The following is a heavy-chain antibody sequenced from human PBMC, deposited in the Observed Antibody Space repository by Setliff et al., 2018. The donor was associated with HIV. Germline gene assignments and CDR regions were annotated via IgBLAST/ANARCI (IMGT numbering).Heavy chain of an antibody. J-gene: IGHJ4*02. D-gene: IGHD4-17*01. V-gene: IGHV4-34*01. Sequence: SETLSLTCAVYGGSFSGYYWSWIRQPPGKGLEWIGEVTHSGRTNYNPSLESRVTTSVDTSKKQFSLRLISVTAADTAVYYCARAAAGNTGPFDLWGQGSPVTVSS. CDR3: ARAAAGNTGPFDL. CDR2: VTHSGRT. CDR1: GGSFSGYY.